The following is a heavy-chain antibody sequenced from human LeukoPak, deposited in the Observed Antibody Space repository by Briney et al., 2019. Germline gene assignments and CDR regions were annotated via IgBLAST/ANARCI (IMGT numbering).Heavy chain of an antibody. J-gene: IGHJ4*02. CDR2: IYSGGDT. V-gene: IGHV3-53*01. Sequence: GGSLRLSCAASGFAVNDNYMGWVRQAPGMGLDWVSLIYSGGDTYYADAVKGRFTISRDNSKNTDYLQMNSLRPDDTATYYCARAILLTGSEYYFDSWGQGTVVTVSS. CDR3: ARAILLTGSEYYFDS. D-gene: IGHD3-9*01. CDR1: GFAVNDNY.